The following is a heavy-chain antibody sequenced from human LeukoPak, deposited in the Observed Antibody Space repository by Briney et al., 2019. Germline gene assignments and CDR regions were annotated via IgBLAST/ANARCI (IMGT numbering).Heavy chain of an antibody. J-gene: IGHJ4*02. V-gene: IGHV3-11*01. CDR2: ISSSGSTI. CDR1: GFTFSDYY. CDR3: ARANARSGWYVLPQN. D-gene: IGHD6-19*01. Sequence: GGSLRLSCAASGFTFSDYYMSWIRQAPGKGLEWVSYISSSGSTIYYADSVKGRFTISRDNAKNSLYLQMNSLRAEDTAVYYCARANARSGWYVLPQNWGQGTLVTVSS.